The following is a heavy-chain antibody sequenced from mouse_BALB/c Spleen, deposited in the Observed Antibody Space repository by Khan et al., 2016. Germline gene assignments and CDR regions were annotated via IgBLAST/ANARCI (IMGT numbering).Heavy chain of an antibody. CDR1: GYSITSDYA. CDR2: ISYSGST. D-gene: IGHD2-4*01. CDR3: ARGMITTFDY. V-gene: IGHV3-2*02. Sequence: EVKLLESGPGLVKPSQSLSLTCTVTGYSITSDYAWNWIRQFPGNKLEWMGYISYSGSTSYNPSPKSRISITQDTSKNQFFLQLNSVTTDDTATYYCARGMITTFDYWGQGTTLTVSS. J-gene: IGHJ2*01.